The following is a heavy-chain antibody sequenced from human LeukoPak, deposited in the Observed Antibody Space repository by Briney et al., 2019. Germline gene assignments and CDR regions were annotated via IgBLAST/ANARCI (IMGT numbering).Heavy chain of an antibody. CDR1: GYTFTSYD. CDR3: ARGGGDYVFWSGYYYFDY. D-gene: IGHD3-3*01. V-gene: IGHV1-8*01. J-gene: IGHJ4*02. Sequence: EASVKVSCKASGYTFTSYDINWVRQATGQGLEWMGWMNPNSGNTGYAQKFQGRVTMTRNTSISTAYMELSSLRSEDTAVYYCARGGGDYVFWSGYYYFDYWGQGTLVTVSS. CDR2: MNPNSGNT.